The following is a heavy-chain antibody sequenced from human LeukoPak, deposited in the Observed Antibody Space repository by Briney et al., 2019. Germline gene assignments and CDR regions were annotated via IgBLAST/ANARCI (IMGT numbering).Heavy chain of an antibody. V-gene: IGHV3-30*01. CDR1: GFTFSSYA. J-gene: IGHJ4*02. CDR2: ISYDGSNK. D-gene: IGHD3-10*01. CDR3: ARDGSGSYYHATLLDY. Sequence: GGSLRLSCAASGFTFSSYAMHWVRQAPGKGLEWVAVISYDGSNKYYADSVKGRFTISRDNSKNTLYLQMNSLRAEDRAVYYCARDGSGSYYHATLLDYWGQGTLVTVSS.